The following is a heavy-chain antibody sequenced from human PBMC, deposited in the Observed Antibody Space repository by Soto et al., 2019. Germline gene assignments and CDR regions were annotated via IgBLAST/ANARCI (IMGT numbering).Heavy chain of an antibody. Sequence: EVQLVESGGGLVQPGGSLRLSCAASGFTVSSNYMSWVRQAPGKGLEWVSVIYSGGSTYYADSVKCRFTISRHNSKNTLYLQMNSLRAEDTAVYYCARGRLGRCSSGGYSNSGTYMDVWGKGTTVTVSS. J-gene: IGHJ6*03. V-gene: IGHV3-53*04. CDR3: ARGRLGRCSSGGYSNSGTYMDV. D-gene: IGHD4-4*01. CDR2: IYSGGST. CDR1: GFTVSSNY.